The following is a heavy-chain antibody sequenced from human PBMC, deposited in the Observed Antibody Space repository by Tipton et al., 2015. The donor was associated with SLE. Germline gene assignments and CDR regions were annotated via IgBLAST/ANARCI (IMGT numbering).Heavy chain of an antibody. CDR2: IFHSGST. D-gene: IGHD3-10*01. CDR1: SDSFSNYY. V-gene: IGHV4-59*01. Sequence: TLSLTCTVSSDSFSNYYWSWIRQPPGKELEWIGYIFHSGSTNYNPSLKSRVTISVDTSKNQFSLRLSTVTAADTAVYFCARAYFGSGSYWTDYYYGMDVWGQGTTVTVSS. CDR3: ARAYFGSGSYWTDYYYGMDV. J-gene: IGHJ6*02.